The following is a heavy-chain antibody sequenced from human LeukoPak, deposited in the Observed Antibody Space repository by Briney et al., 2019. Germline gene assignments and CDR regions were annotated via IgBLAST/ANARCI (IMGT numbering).Heavy chain of an antibody. CDR3: ARKASGRYYLDS. D-gene: IGHD1-26*01. J-gene: IGHJ4*02. CDR2: IYPADSDT. Sequence: GESLKISCEGSGYSFTDYWIGWVRQMPGKGLEWMGIIYPADSDTRYSPSFQGQVTISADKPIRTAYLQWSSLKASDTAMYYCARKASGRYYLDSWGRGTLVTVSS. CDR1: GYSFTDYW. V-gene: IGHV5-51*04.